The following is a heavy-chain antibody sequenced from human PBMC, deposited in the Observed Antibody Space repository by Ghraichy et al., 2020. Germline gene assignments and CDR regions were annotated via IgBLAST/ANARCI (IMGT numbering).Heavy chain of an antibody. CDR3: AKGRGGAWGDAMDV. CDR1: GFTFNRYE. V-gene: IGHV3-48*03. CDR2: ITSKGSAI. J-gene: IGHJ6*02. Sequence: GGSLRLSCVASGFTFNRYEMNWVRQAPGKGLEWVSFITSKGSAIYYADSVKDRFTISRDSAKSSLYLQMNSLRAEDTAVYYCAKGRGGAWGDAMDVWGQGTTVTVSS. D-gene: IGHD7-27*01.